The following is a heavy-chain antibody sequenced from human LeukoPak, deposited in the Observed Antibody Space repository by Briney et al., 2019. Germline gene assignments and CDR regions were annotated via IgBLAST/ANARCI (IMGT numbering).Heavy chain of an antibody. J-gene: IGHJ4*02. CDR1: GFTFGNHW. D-gene: IGHD3-10*01. Sequence: GGSLRLSCAASGFTFGNHWMTWVRQAPGKGLEWLAHIKEDGSETAYVDSVRGRFTISRDNAKNSLYLQMSSLRDEDTAVYYCARDRGLFLFDYWGQGTLVSVSS. CDR2: IKEDGSET. V-gene: IGHV3-7*01. CDR3: ARDRGLFLFDY.